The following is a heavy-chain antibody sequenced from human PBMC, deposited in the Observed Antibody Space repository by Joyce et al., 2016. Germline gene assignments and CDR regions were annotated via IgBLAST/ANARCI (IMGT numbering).Heavy chain of an antibody. J-gene: IGHJ1*01. D-gene: IGHD1-1*01. V-gene: IGHV3-30*18. CDR3: AKGALADQLLPPADL. CDR2: ISHDAERQ. Sequence: QFQLVESGGRVVQPGRSPRLSCRASGFTFNSFAMHWVRQAPGKGLEWVAVISHDAERQFYGESSKGRFTISRENYKNTLDLQMNSLRVEDTAVYYCAKGALADQLLPPADLWGQGTLVTVSS. CDR1: GFTFNSFA.